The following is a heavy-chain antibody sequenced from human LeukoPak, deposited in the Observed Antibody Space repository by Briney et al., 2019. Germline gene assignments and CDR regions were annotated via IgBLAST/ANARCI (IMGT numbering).Heavy chain of an antibody. J-gene: IGHJ6*02. CDR2: INHSGST. CDR3: ARWAVAIPYYYYYYGMDV. V-gene: IGHV4-34*01. Sequence: PSETLSLTCAVYGGSFSGYYWSWIRQPPGKGLEWIGEINHSGSTNYNPSLKSRVTISVDTSKNQFSLKPSSVTAADTAVYYCARWAVAIPYYYYYYGMDVWGQGTTVTVSS. CDR1: GGSFSGYY. D-gene: IGHD6-19*01.